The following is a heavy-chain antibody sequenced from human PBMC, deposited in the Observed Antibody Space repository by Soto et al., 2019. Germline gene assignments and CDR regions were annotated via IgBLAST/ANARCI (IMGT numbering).Heavy chain of an antibody. CDR2: ISAYNGNT. CDR1: GYTFTSYG. CDR3: ARVPFRYYYDSSGYRYYFDY. J-gene: IGHJ4*01. V-gene: IGHV1-18*01. D-gene: IGHD3-22*01. Sequence: ASVKVSCKASGYTFTSYGISRVRQAPGQGLEWMGWISAYNGNTNYAQKLQGRVTMTTDTSTSTAYMELRSLRSDDTAVYYCARVPFRYYYDSSGYRYYFDYWG.